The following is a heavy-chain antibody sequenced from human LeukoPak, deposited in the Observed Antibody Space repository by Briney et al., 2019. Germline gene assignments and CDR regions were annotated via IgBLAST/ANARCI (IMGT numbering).Heavy chain of an antibody. CDR3: ARELHSSGYPYFDY. CDR1: GFTVSSNY. J-gene: IGHJ4*02. D-gene: IGHD3-22*01. V-gene: IGHV3-66*01. Sequence: PGGSLRLSCAASGFTVSSNYMSWVRQAPGKGLEWVSVIYSGGSTYYADSVKSRFTISRDNSKNTLYLQMNSLRAEDTAVYYCARELHSSGYPYFDYWGQGTLVTVSS. CDR2: IYSGGST.